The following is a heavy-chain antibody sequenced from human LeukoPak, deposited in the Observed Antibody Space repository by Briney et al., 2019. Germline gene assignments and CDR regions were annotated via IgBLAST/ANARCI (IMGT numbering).Heavy chain of an antibody. CDR1: GYTFTSYY. CDR2: INPSGGST. Sequence: ASVKVSCKASGYTFTSYYMHWVRQAPGQGLEWMGIINPSGGSTSHAQKFQGRVTMTRDTSTSTVYMELSSLRSEDTAVYYCAREAATIFGEVIMSWFDPWGQGTLVTVSS. V-gene: IGHV1-46*03. CDR3: AREAATIFGEVIMSWFDP. D-gene: IGHD3-3*01. J-gene: IGHJ5*02.